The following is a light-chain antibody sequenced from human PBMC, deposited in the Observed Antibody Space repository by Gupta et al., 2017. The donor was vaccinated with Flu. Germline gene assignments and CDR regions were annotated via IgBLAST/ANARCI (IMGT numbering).Light chain of an antibody. CDR3: QQCDSTSWT. CDR2: AAS. CDR1: QSISSY. J-gene: IGKJ1*01. V-gene: IGKV1-39*01. Sequence: DIQMTQSPSSLSASVGDRVTITCRASQSISSYLNWYQQKPGKAPKLLIYAASSLQSGVPSRFSGSGSGTDFTLTISMLQPEDFATYYCQQCDSTSWTFGQGTKVEIK.